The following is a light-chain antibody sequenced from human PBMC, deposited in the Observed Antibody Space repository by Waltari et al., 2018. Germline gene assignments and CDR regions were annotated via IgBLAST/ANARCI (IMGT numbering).Light chain of an antibody. CDR2: EVS. CDR1: SSDVGGYNY. J-gene: IGLJ3*02. CDR3: SSYTSSSTWV. V-gene: IGLV2-14*01. Sequence: QSALTQPASVSGSPGQSITISCTGTSSDVGGYNYVPWYQQHPGKAPKLMIYEVSNRPAGVSNRFSGSKSGNTASLTISGLPAEDEADYYCSSYTSSSTWVFGGGTKLTVL.